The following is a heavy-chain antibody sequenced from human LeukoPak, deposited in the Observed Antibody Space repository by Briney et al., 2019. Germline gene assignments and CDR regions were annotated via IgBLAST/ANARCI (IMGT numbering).Heavy chain of an antibody. Sequence: GGSLRLSCATSGFAFTGYGLSSVRQAPGKGLEWVSVIYRGGSTFYADSVKGRFTISGDNSKNTLYLQMNSLRAEDTAVYYCATLAVAGTENAFDFWGQGTMVTVSS. CDR1: GFAFTGYG. J-gene: IGHJ3*01. CDR2: IYRGGST. D-gene: IGHD6-19*01. V-gene: IGHV3-66*01. CDR3: ATLAVAGTENAFDF.